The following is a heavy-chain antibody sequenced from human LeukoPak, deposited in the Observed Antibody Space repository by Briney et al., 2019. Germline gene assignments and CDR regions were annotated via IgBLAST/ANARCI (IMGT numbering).Heavy chain of an antibody. J-gene: IGHJ3*02. CDR1: GFTFSSYW. CDR2: MKYDGSEK. D-gene: IGHD2/OR15-2a*01. V-gene: IGHV3-7*01. Sequence: GGSLRLSCAASGFTFSSYWMSWVRQAPGKGLEWVANMKYDGSEKYYVDSVKGRFTISRDNAKNSLYLQMNSLRAEDTAVYYCAVEYNSSPYAFDIWGQGTKVTVSS. CDR3: AVEYNSSPYAFDI.